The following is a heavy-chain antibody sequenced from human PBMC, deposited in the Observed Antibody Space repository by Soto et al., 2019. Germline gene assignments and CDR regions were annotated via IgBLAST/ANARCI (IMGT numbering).Heavy chain of an antibody. D-gene: IGHD5-18*01. V-gene: IGHV1-18*01. CDR2: ISGFNGNT. J-gene: IGHJ4*02. Sequence: GASVKVSRKASGYTFTTYGITWVRQAPGQGLEWMGWISGFNGNTNYAQRFQGRVSMTTDTFTNTAYMELRSLRSDDTAVYYCAREMLTASPREFDYWGQGTLVTVSS. CDR1: GYTFTTYG. CDR3: AREMLTASPREFDY.